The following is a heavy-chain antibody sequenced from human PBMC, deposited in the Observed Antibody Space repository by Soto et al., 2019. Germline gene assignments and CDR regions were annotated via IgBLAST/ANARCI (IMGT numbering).Heavy chain of an antibody. CDR2: IYSAGNT. Sequence: HPGGSLRLSCAASGFTVSSNYMSWVRQAPGKGLEWISIIYSAGNTYYADSVKGRFTISRDNSKNTLYLQMNSLGAEDTAVYYCARDFVVGGPTINYYYGMDGWGQGTTVTVSS. CDR1: GFTVSSNY. V-gene: IGHV3-66*01. D-gene: IGHD1-26*01. CDR3: ARDFVVGGPTINYYYGMDG. J-gene: IGHJ6*02.